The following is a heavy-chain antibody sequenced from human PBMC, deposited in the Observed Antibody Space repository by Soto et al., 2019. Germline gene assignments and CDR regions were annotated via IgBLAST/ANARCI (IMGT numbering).Heavy chain of an antibody. D-gene: IGHD3-3*01. CDR3: ATEEAYYDFWSGYSVFGY. V-gene: IGHV1-24*01. CDR1: GYTLTELS. J-gene: IGHJ4*02. Sequence: GASVKVSCKVSGYTLTELSMHWVRQAPGKGLEWMGGFDPEDGETIYAQKFQGRVTMTEDTSTDTAYMELSSLRSEDTAVYYCATEEAYYDFWSGYSVFGYWGQGTLVTVSS. CDR2: FDPEDGET.